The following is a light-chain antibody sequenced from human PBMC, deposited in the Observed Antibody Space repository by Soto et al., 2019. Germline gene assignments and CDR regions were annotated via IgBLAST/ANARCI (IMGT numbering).Light chain of an antibody. CDR3: GAWDDSLSGHYV. V-gene: IGLV1-47*01. CDR2: KTD. CDR1: SSNIGSKF. Sequence: QSVLTQPPSASGTPGQRVTISCSGSSSNIGSKFVYWYQQFPGTAPNLLIYKTDQRPSGVPDRFSGSKSGTSASLAISGLRYEDEADYYCGAWDDSLSGHYVFGTGTKLTVL. J-gene: IGLJ1*01.